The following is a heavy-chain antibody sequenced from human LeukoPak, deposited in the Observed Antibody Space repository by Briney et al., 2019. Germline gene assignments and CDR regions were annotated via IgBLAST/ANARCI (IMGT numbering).Heavy chain of an antibody. CDR1: GFTFSTYA. V-gene: IGHV3-23*01. CDR3: AKSPGGVVSTRFDN. J-gene: IGHJ4*02. D-gene: IGHD2-2*01. CDR2: ISVSGGST. Sequence: GGSLRLSCAASGFTFSTYAMSWVRQAPGKGLEWVSVISVSGGSTYYADSVKGRFTISRDNSKNTLYLQMNSLRAEDTAVYYCAKSPGGVVSTRFDNWGQGTLVTVSS.